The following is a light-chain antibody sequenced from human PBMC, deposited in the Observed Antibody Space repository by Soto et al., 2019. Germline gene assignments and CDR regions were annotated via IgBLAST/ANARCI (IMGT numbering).Light chain of an antibody. CDR3: QQYDDPALT. CDR2: DAS. CDR1: QNINTY. Sequence: DIQMTQSPSSMSASVGDRVTMTCRASQNINTYLNWYQQRPGKAPKLLIYDASILEPGVPSRFGGSGSGTDFTFTIARLQPDYITTYYCQQYDDPALTFGGGTKV. V-gene: IGKV1-33*01. J-gene: IGKJ4*01.